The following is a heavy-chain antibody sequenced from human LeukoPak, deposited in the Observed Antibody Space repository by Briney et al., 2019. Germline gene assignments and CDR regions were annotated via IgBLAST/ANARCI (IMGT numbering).Heavy chain of an antibody. D-gene: IGHD3-3*01. CDR2: MNPNSGNT. Sequence: ASVKVSCKASGYTFTSYDINWVRQATGQGLEWMGWMNPNSGNTGYAQKFQGRVTMTRNTSISTAYMELSSLRSEDTAVYYCARGNDFWSGYHRTYGWFDPWGQGTLVTVSS. CDR3: ARGNDFWSGYHRTYGWFDP. V-gene: IGHV1-8*01. J-gene: IGHJ5*02. CDR1: GYTFTSYD.